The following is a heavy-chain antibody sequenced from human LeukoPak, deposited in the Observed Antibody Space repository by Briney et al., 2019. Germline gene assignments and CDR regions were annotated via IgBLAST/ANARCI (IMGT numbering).Heavy chain of an antibody. V-gene: IGHV3-23*01. CDR3: ARIGGSIFGVVTDAFDV. CDR1: GFTFSSYA. D-gene: IGHD3-3*01. J-gene: IGHJ3*01. CDR2: ISGSGGST. Sequence: GGSLRLSCAASGFTFSSYAMSWVRQAPGKGLEWVSAISGSGGSTYYADSVKGRFTISRDNSKNTLYLQMNSLRAEDTAVYYCARIGGSIFGVVTDAFDVWGQGTMVTVSS.